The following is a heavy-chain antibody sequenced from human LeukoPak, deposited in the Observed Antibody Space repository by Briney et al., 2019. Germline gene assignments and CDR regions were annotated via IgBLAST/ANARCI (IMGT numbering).Heavy chain of an antibody. J-gene: IGHJ4*02. Sequence: GASVKVSCKASGYTFTGYYMHWVRQAPGQGLEWMGWINPNSGGTNYAQKFQGRVTITRDTSISTAYMELSRLRSDDTAVYYCARDPGVAAAGTIGYWGQGTLVTVSS. CDR1: GYTFTGYY. V-gene: IGHV1-2*02. CDR2: INPNSGGT. D-gene: IGHD6-13*01. CDR3: ARDPGVAAAGTIGY.